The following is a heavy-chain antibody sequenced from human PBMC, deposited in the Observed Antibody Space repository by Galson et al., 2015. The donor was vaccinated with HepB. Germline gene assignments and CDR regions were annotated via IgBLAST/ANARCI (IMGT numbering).Heavy chain of an antibody. J-gene: IGHJ5*02. Sequence: SLRLSCAASGFSISSNWMTWLRQAPGKGLEWVANMKQDGSEQDYMDSVKGRFTISRDNARNLLYLQMNSLRAEDTAVYYCARERNTNYGRFDPWGQGTLVTVSS. CDR3: ARERNTNYGRFDP. CDR2: MKQDGSEQ. CDR1: GFSISSNW. D-gene: IGHD1-14*01. V-gene: IGHV3-7*01.